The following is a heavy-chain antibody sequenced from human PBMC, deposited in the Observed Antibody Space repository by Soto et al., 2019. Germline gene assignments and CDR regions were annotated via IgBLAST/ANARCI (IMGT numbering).Heavy chain of an antibody. D-gene: IGHD1-26*01. V-gene: IGHV1-69*02. CDR3: EAGAKKDDAFDI. J-gene: IGHJ3*02. CDR2: IIPILGIA. Sequence: QVQLVQSGAEVKKPGSSVKVSCKASGGTFSSYTISWVRQAPGQGLEWMGRIIPILGIANYAQKFQGRVTITADKSTSTADMELSSLRSEDTAVYYCEAGAKKDDAFDIWGQGTMVTVSS. CDR1: GGTFSSYT.